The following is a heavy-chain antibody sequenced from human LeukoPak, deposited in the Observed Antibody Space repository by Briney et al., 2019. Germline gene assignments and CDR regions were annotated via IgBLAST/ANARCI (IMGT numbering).Heavy chain of an antibody. CDR1: GFTFVSYT. D-gene: IGHD3-10*01. CDR2: ISSTSTYI. V-gene: IGHV3-21*01. CDR3: ARDLLGELYFDF. J-gene: IGHJ4*02. Sequence: PGESLRLSCAASGFTFVSYTMNWFRQAPGKGLEWVSSISSTSTYIYYADSVKCRFTISRDNGGNSLYLQMNSLRAEDTAVYYCARDLLGELYFDFWGQGTLVTVSS.